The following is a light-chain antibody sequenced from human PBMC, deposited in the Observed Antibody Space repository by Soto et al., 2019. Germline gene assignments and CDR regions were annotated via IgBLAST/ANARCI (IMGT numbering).Light chain of an antibody. CDR1: QSISSW. CDR2: DAS. V-gene: IGKV1-5*01. CDR3: QQYDSFPWT. J-gene: IGKJ1*01. Sequence: DIQMTQSPSTLSASVGDRVTITCRASQSISSWLAWYQQKLGRAPRLLIYDASSLESGVPSRFSGSGYGTEFTLTIRNLQPDDFATYYCQQYDSFPWTFGLGTKVDIK.